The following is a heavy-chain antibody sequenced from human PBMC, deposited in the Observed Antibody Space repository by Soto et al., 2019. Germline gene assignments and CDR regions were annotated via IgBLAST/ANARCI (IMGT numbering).Heavy chain of an antibody. J-gene: IGHJ4*01. CDR3: TTDSYMTNIIVRFDY. CDR1: GFTFSAYT. Sequence: GGSLRLSCAASGFTFSAYTMSWVRQAPGKGLQWVSGLFGRVKSKTDGGTTDFAAPVKGRFAISRDDSKNMVYLEMNSLKTEDTAIYYCTTDSYMTNIIVRFDYWGHGTLVTVSS. D-gene: IGHD4-17*01. V-gene: IGHV3-15*01. CDR2: VKSKTDGGTT.